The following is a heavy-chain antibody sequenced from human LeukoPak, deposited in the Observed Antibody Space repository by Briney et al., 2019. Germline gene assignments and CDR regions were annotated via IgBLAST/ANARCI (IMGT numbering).Heavy chain of an antibody. V-gene: IGHV4-38-2*02. J-gene: IGHJ6*03. CDR1: GYSISTGYY. Sequence: PSETLSLTCTVSGYSISTGYYWDWIRQPPGKGLEWIGTFYHGGSTYYNPSLKSRVTISVDTSKNQFSLNLTSVTAADTAVYYCARDRYSSGWYQHYYMDVWGKGTTVTVSS. CDR3: ARDRYSSGWYQHYYMDV. D-gene: IGHD6-19*01. CDR2: FYHGGST.